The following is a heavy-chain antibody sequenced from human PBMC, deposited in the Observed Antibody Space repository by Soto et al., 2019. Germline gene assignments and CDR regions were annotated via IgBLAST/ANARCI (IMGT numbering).Heavy chain of an antibody. Sequence: QVQLQESGPGLVKPSETLSLTCTVSGGSISSYYWSWIRQPPGKGPEWIGYIYYSGSTNYNPSLKSRVTISVDTSKNQFSLKLSSVTAADTAVYYCARSVDTAMGDFDYWGQGTLVTVSS. CDR1: GGSISSYY. V-gene: IGHV4-59*01. J-gene: IGHJ4*02. D-gene: IGHD5-18*01. CDR3: ARSVDTAMGDFDY. CDR2: IYYSGST.